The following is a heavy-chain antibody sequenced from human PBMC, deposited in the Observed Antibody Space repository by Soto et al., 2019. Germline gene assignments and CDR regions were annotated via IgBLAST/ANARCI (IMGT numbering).Heavy chain of an antibody. J-gene: IGHJ4*02. CDR1: GGSISSSSYY. V-gene: IGHV4-39*01. CDR2: IYYSGST. Sequence: QLQLQESGPGLVKPSETLSLTCTVSGGSISSSSYYWGWIRQPPGKGLEWIGSIYYSGSTYYNPSLKSRVTISVDTSKNQFSLKLSSVTAADTAVYYCARGQWIQLWMGPPDYWGQGTLVTVSS. CDR3: ARGQWIQLWMGPPDY. D-gene: IGHD5-18*01.